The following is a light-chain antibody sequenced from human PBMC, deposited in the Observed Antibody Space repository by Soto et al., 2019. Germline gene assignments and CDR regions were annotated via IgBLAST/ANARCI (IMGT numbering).Light chain of an antibody. V-gene: IGKV1-5*03. Sequence: DTHMTQSPCTLSASVGDRVTITCRASQSISSALAWYQLKPGKAPKVLVYEASSLQTGVPSRFSGSGSGTEFTLIISSQQRDNFSSYYCQQYHYRWTCGQGPSVEIK. CDR1: QSISSA. CDR3: QQYHYRWT. J-gene: IGKJ1*01. CDR2: EAS.